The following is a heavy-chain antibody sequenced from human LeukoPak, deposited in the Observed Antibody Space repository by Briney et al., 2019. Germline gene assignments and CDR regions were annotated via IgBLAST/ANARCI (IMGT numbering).Heavy chain of an antibody. D-gene: IGHD3-9*01. CDR2: MSLDGSSI. J-gene: IGHJ4*02. Sequence: GGSLRLSCLASGFAFNTQAMHWVRQAPGKGLEWLAVMSLDGSSIYYADSVKGRFTISRDNSKNTLYLQMSSLRVEDTAVYYCARDRGKLRYFDLWGQGTLLTVSS. CDR1: GFAFNTQA. V-gene: IGHV3-30*15. CDR3: ARDRGKLRYFDL.